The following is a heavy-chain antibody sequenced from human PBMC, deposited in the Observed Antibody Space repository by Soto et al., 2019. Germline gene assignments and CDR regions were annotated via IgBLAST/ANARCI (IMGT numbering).Heavy chain of an antibody. V-gene: IGHV1-18*01. CDR1: GYTFTKYG. J-gene: IGHJ4*02. CDR2: ISGSSGNA. D-gene: IGHD3-16*01. CDR3: AREMAGLGGEYDY. Sequence: ASVKVSCKTSGYTFTKYGVGWVLQAPGQGLEWMGWISGSSGNANYAEKVQGRITLTTDTSTSTAYIELRSLRSDDTAVYYCAREMAGLGGEYDYWGQGTLVTV.